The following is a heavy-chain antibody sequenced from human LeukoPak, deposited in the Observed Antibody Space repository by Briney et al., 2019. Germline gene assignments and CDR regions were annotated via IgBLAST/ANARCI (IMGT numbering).Heavy chain of an antibody. Sequence: SETLSLTCTVSGGSISSSSYYWGRIRQPPGKGLEWIGSIYYSGSTYYNPSLKSRVTISVDTSKNQVSLKLSSVTAADTAVYYCARDSGRYGGNPFDYWGQGTLVTVSS. J-gene: IGHJ4*02. D-gene: IGHD4-23*01. CDR1: GGSISSSSYY. CDR3: ARDSGRYGGNPFDY. CDR2: IYYSGST. V-gene: IGHV4-39*07.